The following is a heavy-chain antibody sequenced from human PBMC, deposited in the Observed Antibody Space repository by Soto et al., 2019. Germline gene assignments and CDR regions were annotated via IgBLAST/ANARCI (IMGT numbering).Heavy chain of an antibody. Sequence: ASVKVSCKVSGYTLTELSMHWVRQAPGKGLEWRGGFEPEDGETIYAQKFQGGVTMTEDTSTDTAYMELSSLRSEDTAVYYCATAIPRITIFGVVKGKLLRFGMEVWGQGTTVTVSS. CDR2: FEPEDGET. D-gene: IGHD3-3*01. CDR1: GYTLTELS. J-gene: IGHJ6*02. V-gene: IGHV1-24*01. CDR3: ATAIPRITIFGVVKGKLLRFGMEV.